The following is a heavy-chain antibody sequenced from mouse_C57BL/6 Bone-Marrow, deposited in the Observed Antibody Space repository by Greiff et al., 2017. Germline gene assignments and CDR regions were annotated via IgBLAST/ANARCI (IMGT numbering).Heavy chain of an antibody. CDR3: TPGSTLHFPYWYFDV. CDR1: GYTFTDYE. D-gene: IGHD1-1*01. V-gene: IGHV1-15*01. J-gene: IGHJ1*03. Sequence: VQLKESGAELVRPGASVTLSCKASGYTFTDYEMHWVKQTPVHGLEWIGAIDPETGGTAYNQKFKGKAILTADKSSSTAYMELRSLTSEDSAVYYCTPGSTLHFPYWYFDVWGTGTTVTVSS. CDR2: IDPETGGT.